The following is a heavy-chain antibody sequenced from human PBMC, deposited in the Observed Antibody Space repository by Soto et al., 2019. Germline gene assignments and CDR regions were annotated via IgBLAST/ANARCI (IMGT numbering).Heavy chain of an antibody. CDR1: GYTFTGYY. CDR2: INPNSGGT. Sequence: QVQLVQSGAEVKKPGASVKVSCKASGYTFTGYYMHWVRQAPGQGLEWMGWINPNSGGTNYAQKFQGRVTMTRDTSISTAYMELSRLRSDDTAVYYCARPLSQSINLNWFDPLGQGTLVHVSS. V-gene: IGHV1-2*02. J-gene: IGHJ5*02. CDR3: ARPLSQSINLNWFDP.